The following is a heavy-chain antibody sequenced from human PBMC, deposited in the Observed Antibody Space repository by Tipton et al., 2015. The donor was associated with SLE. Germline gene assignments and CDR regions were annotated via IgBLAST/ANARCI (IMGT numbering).Heavy chain of an antibody. D-gene: IGHD6-13*01. J-gene: IGHJ4*02. CDR3: GKQMYSSTWYTEVGDYFDF. CDR1: GFLVSNNY. CDR2: IFSDGTT. V-gene: IGHV3-66*04. Sequence: SLRLSCAASGFLVSNNYMTWVRHAPGKGLEWISVIFSDGTTYYADSVRGRFNISRDNSRNTLSLQMNSLRAEDTAVYYCGKQMYSSTWYTEVGDYFDFRGQGTLVAVSS.